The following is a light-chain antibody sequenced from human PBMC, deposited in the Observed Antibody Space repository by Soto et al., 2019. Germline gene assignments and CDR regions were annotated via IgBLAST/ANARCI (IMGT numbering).Light chain of an antibody. CDR2: SAS. CDR3: QERNRWPRGT. V-gene: IGKV3-11*01. J-gene: IGKJ4*01. Sequence: EVVLTQSPATLSLSPGESATLSCRASQSVSVNFAWYQQKPGQAPRPLIYSASDRAPGIPARFSGRGSGTYFTLTISSLAPEDFAVYYCQERNRWPRGTFGGGTKVDIK. CDR1: QSVSVN.